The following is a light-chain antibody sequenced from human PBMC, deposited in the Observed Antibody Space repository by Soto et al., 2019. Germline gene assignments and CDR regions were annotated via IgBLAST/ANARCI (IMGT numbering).Light chain of an antibody. CDR3: LQDYNYPRT. CDR2: AAS. Sequence: AIQMTQSASSLSETVLDRVTVTCLASQGIRNDLGWYQQKPGKAPKLLIYAASSLQSGVPSRFSGSGSGTDFTLTISSLQPEDFATYYCLQDYNYPRTFGQGTKVDIK. V-gene: IGKV1-6*01. J-gene: IGKJ1*01. CDR1: QGIRND.